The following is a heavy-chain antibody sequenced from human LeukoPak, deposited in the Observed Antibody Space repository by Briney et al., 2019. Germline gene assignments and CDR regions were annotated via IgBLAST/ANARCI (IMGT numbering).Heavy chain of an antibody. V-gene: IGHV3-48*04. CDR2: ISSSSSTI. Sequence: GGSLRLSCAASGFTFSSYSMNWVRQAPGKGLEWVSYISSSSSTIYYADSVKGRFTISRDNAKNSLYLQMNSLGAEDTAVYYCARVDHLQQQLASDYWGQGTLVTVSS. CDR1: GFTFSSYS. D-gene: IGHD6-13*01. CDR3: ARVDHLQQQLASDY. J-gene: IGHJ4*02.